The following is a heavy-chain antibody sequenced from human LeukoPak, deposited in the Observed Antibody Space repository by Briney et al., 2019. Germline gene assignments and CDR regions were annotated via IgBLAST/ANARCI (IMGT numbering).Heavy chain of an antibody. CDR1: GYTFTSYY. J-gene: IGHJ5*02. Sequence: GASVKVSCKASGYTFTSYYMHWVRQAPGQGLEWMGWISAYNGNTNYAQKLQGRVTMTTDTSTSTAYMELRSLRSDDTAVYYCARAPQRIPAALNWFDPWGQGTLVTVSS. CDR3: ARAPQRIPAALNWFDP. V-gene: IGHV1-18*04. CDR2: ISAYNGNT. D-gene: IGHD2-2*01.